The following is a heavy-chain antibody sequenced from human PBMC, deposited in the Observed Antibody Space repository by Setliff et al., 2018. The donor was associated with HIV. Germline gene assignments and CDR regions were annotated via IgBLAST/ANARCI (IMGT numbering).Heavy chain of an antibody. CDR1: GFSFRNSFYN. Sequence: PSETLSLTCNVSGFSFRNSFYNWGWIRQPPGKGLEWIGTIYYSGTTYYNPSLKSRVTISVVTSKNQFSLKLKSVTAADTAVYYCVTSSSWSSRLNFWGQGMLVTVSS. CDR3: VTSSSWSSRLNF. J-gene: IGHJ4*02. V-gene: IGHV4-39*07. CDR2: IYYSGTT. D-gene: IGHD6-13*01.